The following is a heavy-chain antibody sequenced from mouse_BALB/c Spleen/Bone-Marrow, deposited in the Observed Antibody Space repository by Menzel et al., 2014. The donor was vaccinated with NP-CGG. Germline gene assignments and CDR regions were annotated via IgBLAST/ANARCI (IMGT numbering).Heavy chain of an antibody. CDR2: IDPANGNT. Sequence: EVQLQQSGAELVKPGASVKLSCTASGFTIKDTYMHWVKQRPAQGLAWIGRIDPANGNTKYDPKFQGKATITADTSSNTAYLQHSSLTSEDTAVYYCATMITDWFFDVWGAGTTVTVPS. CDR1: GFTIKDTY. J-gene: IGHJ1*01. D-gene: IGHD2-4*01. CDR3: ATMITDWFFDV. V-gene: IGHV14-3*02.